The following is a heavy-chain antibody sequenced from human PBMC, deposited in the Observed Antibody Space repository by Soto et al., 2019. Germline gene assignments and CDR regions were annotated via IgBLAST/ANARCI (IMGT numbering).Heavy chain of an antibody. CDR1: GYIFSDYW. CDR2: IYADDSET. Sequence: PGESLKISCKGSGYIFSDYWINWVRQMPGKGLEWMGIIYADDSETRYSPSFQGQVTISVDKSTNTAYLHWTRMKASDSAMYYCVRRRGMDVWGQGTTVTVSS. CDR3: VRRRGMDV. J-gene: IGHJ6*02. V-gene: IGHV5-51*01.